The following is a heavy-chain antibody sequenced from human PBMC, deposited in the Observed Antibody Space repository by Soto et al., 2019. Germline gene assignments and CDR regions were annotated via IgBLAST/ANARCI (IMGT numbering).Heavy chain of an antibody. CDR2: IYYSGST. CDR3: ARRYGPGFDY. V-gene: IGHV4-59*08. J-gene: IGHJ4*02. CDR1: GGSISSYY. D-gene: IGHD4-17*01. Sequence: QVQLQESGPGLVKPSETLSLTCTVSGGSISSYYWSWIRQPPGKGLEWIGYIYYSGSTNSNPSLKSRSTISVDTSTNQFSLKLSSVTAAATAVYYCARRYGPGFDYWGQGTLVTVSS.